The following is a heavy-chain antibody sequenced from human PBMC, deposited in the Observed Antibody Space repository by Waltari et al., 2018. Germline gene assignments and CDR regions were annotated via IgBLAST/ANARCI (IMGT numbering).Heavy chain of an antibody. CDR1: GYSIRAGYF. Sequence: QVHLQESGPGQLKPSETLSLTCPSSGYSIRAGYFCGWIRLPPGKGLEWIGSIKHKGNTYYNPSLKSRVTLSLDTSKNQFSLTLTSVTAADTALYYCARDLYGGNAAEYFDPWGQGTLLTVSS. CDR2: IKHKGNT. CDR3: ARDLYGGNAAEYFDP. J-gene: IGHJ4*02. V-gene: IGHV4-38-2*02. D-gene: IGHD4-17*01.